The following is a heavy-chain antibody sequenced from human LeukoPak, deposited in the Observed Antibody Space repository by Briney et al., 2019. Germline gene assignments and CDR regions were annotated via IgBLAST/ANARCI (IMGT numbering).Heavy chain of an antibody. Sequence: GGSLRLSCAASGFTFSDYYMSWIRQAPGKGLEWLSYISSSGRTIYYADSVKGRFTISRDNAKNSLYLQMNSLRVEDTAVYYCARHYFHDSGHGGYWGQGTLVTVSS. V-gene: IGHV3-11*01. D-gene: IGHD5-12*01. CDR1: GFTFSDYY. CDR2: ISSSGRTI. J-gene: IGHJ4*02. CDR3: ARHYFHDSGHGGY.